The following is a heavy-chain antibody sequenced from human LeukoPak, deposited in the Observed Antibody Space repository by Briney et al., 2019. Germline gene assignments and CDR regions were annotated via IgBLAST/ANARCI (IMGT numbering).Heavy chain of an antibody. CDR1: GGSFSGYY. Sequence: PSETLSHTCAVYGGSFSGYYWSWIRQPPGKGLEWIGEINHSGSTNYNPSLKSRVTISVDTSKNQFSLKLSSVTAADTAVYYCATRSSSSSGPHYYYYMVVWRKGTTVTVSS. CDR3: ATRSSSSSGPHYYYYMVV. J-gene: IGHJ6*03. D-gene: IGHD6-6*01. V-gene: IGHV4-34*01. CDR2: INHSGST.